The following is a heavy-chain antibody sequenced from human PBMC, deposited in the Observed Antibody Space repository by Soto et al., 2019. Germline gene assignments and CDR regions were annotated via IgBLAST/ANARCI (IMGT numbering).Heavy chain of an antibody. CDR1: GGSISSYY. CDR3: ARLTYYYYYMDV. Sequence: SETLSLTCTVSGGSISSYYWSWIRQPPGKGLEWIGYIYYSGSTNYNPSLKSRLTISVDTSKNQFSLKLSSVTAADTAVYYCARLTYYYYYMDVWGKGTTVTVSS. J-gene: IGHJ6*03. V-gene: IGHV4-59*08. CDR2: IYYSGST.